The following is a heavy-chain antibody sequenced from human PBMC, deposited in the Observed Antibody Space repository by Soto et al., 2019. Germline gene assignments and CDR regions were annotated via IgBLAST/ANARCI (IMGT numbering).Heavy chain of an antibody. CDR3: TRETVAGITGLDY. V-gene: IGHV3-23*01. J-gene: IGHJ4*02. D-gene: IGHD1-20*01. CDR1: GFNVGAFA. CDR2: ISVSDAFI. Sequence: PGGSLRLSCAASGFNVGAFAVNWVRQAPGKGLEWVSGISVSDAFIYYADSVRGQFSISRDASENILYLQMNSLRVDDTALYYCTRETVAGITGLDYWGPGTLVTVSS.